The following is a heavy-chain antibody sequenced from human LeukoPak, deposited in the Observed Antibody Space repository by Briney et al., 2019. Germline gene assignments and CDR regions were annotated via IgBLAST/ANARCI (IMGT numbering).Heavy chain of an antibody. J-gene: IGHJ4*02. CDR2: IYYSGDT. V-gene: IGHV4-59*02. CDR3: ARIIAGRLDF. CDR1: GDSVRSDS. D-gene: IGHD6-6*01. Sequence: PSETPSPTCTVSGDSVRSDSWSWIRQAPGKGLEWIGDIYYSGDTNYDPSLKNRITISVDTSKNQFSLKMNSVTAADTAVYYCARIIAGRLDFWGQGTLVTVSS.